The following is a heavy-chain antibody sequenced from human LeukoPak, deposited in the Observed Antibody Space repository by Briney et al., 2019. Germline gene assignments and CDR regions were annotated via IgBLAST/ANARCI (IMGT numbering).Heavy chain of an antibody. CDR1: RFTFSTHW. Sequence: GGSLRLSCAASRFTFSTHWMHWVRQAPGKGLVWVSHINGDGISTYYADSVKGRFTISRDNAKNTLYLQMNSLRAEDTAVYYCATGGRSGVAFESWGQGTLVTVSS. V-gene: IGHV3-74*01. J-gene: IGHJ4*02. D-gene: IGHD2-15*01. CDR3: ATGGRSGVAFES. CDR2: INGDGIST.